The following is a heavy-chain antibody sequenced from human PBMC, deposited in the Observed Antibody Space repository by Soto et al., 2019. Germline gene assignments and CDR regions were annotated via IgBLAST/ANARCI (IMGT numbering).Heavy chain of an antibody. Sequence: QVQLQESGPGLVKPSQTLSLTCTVSGGSITSGYYWSWIRQHPGKGVEWIGYIYYSGNTYYNPSLKSRITISVDTSKNQFSLTLSSVTAADTAVYYCARDSGSYIFDPWGQGTLVTVSS. V-gene: IGHV4-31*03. J-gene: IGHJ5*02. CDR2: IYYSGNT. CDR3: ARDSGSYIFDP. D-gene: IGHD1-26*01. CDR1: GGSITSGYY.